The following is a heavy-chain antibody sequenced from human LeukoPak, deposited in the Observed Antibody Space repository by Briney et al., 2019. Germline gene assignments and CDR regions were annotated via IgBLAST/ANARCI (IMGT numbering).Heavy chain of an antibody. CDR2: TRNKANSYTT. CDR3: ARGVCGGDCYYYYYYYYMDV. Sequence: PGGSLRLSCAASGFTFSDHYMDWVRRAPGKGREWVGRTRNKANSYTTEYAASVKGRFTISRDDSKNSLYMQMNSLKTEDTAVYYCARGVCGGDCYYYYYYYYMDVWGKGTTVTVSS. J-gene: IGHJ6*03. V-gene: IGHV3-72*01. CDR1: GFTFSDHY. D-gene: IGHD2-21*01.